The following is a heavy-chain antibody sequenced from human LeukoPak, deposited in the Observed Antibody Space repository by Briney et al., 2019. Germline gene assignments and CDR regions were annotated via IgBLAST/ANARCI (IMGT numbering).Heavy chain of an antibody. D-gene: IGHD3-10*01. CDR2: INPNSGGT. V-gene: IGHV1-2*02. J-gene: IGHJ3*02. CDR3: GRGGVYGSGNIDAFDI. CDR1: GYTFTGYY. Sequence: ASVKVSCKASGYTFTGYYMHWVRQAPGQGLEWMGWINPNSGGTNYAQKFQGRVTMTRDTSISTAYMELSRLRSDDAAVYYCGRGGVYGSGNIDAFDIWGQGTMVTVSS.